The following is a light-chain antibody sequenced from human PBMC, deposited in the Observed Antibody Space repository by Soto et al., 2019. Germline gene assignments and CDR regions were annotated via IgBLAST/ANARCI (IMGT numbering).Light chain of an antibody. J-gene: IGKJ1*01. Sequence: EIVLTQSPATLSLSPGERATLSCRASESLYTYLAWFQQKPGQAPRLIISDTSTRATGVPARFSGSGSRTSYTITISSLEHEDIAVYYCQEHRSWPRLTFGPGTKVEIK. V-gene: IGKV3-11*01. CDR3: QEHRSWPRLT. CDR2: DTS. CDR1: ESLYTY.